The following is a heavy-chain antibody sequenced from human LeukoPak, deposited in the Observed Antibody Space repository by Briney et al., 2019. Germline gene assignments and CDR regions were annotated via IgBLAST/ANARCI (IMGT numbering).Heavy chain of an antibody. CDR1: GFTFDDYA. CDR3: AKDFSSSTYYFDY. V-gene: IGHV3-9*01. Sequence: GRSLRLSCVASGFTFDDYAMHWVRQAPGKGLEWVSGISWNSGSIGYADSVKGRFTISRDNAKNSLYLQMNSLRAEDTALYYCAKDFSSSTYYFDYWGQGTLVTVSS. J-gene: IGHJ4*02. CDR2: ISWNSGSI. D-gene: IGHD6-6*01.